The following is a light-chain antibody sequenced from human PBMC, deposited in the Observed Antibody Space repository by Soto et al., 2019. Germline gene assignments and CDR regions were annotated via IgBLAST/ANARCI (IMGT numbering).Light chain of an antibody. CDR3: QQYGSSPPIT. CDR2: GAS. V-gene: IGKV3-20*01. Sequence: EIVLTQSPGTLSLSPGDTATLSCRASQSVSNTYLAWYQQKPGQAPRLLIYGASSRATGFPDRFSGSGSGTDFTLTISRLETEDFAVYYCQQYGSSPPITFGQGTRLEIK. CDR1: QSVSNTY. J-gene: IGKJ5*01.